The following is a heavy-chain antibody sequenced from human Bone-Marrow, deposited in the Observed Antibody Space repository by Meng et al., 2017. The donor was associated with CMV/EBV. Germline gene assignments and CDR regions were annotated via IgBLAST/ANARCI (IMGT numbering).Heavy chain of an antibody. Sequence: QVQLQESGPGLVKPSETLSLTSTVSGGSISSYYWSWIRQPPGKGLEWIGYIYYSGSTNYNPYLKSRVTISVDTSKNQFSLKLSSVTAADTAVYYCARVSGSMVANYFDYWGQGTLVTVSS. D-gene: IGHD5-12*01. J-gene: IGHJ4*02. CDR1: GGSISSYY. CDR2: IYYSGST. V-gene: IGHV4-59*01. CDR3: ARVSGSMVANYFDY.